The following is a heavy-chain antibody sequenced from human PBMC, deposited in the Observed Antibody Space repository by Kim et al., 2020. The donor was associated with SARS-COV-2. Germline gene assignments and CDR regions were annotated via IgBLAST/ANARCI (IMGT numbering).Heavy chain of an antibody. J-gene: IGHJ5*02. Sequence: GGSLRLSCAASGFTFSSYGMHWVRQAPGKGLEWVAVIWYDGSNKYYADSVKGRFTISRDNSKNTLYLQMNSLRAEDTAVYYCARQRSGYSSSWYEYNWFDPWGQGTLVTVSS. CDR3: ARQRSGYSSSWYEYNWFDP. D-gene: IGHD6-13*01. CDR1: GFTFSSYG. V-gene: IGHV3-33*01. CDR2: IWYDGSNK.